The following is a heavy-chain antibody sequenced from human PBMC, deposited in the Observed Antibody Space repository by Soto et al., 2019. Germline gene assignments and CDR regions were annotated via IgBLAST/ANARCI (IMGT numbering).Heavy chain of an antibody. D-gene: IGHD3-3*01. Sequence: EVQLVESGGGLVQPGGSLRLSCAASGFTFSDHYMDWVRQAPGKGLEWVGRSKNKADSYTTEYAASVKGRFTISRDGSKYSLFLQMNRLKTEETDVYYCTVWGSGNDFWAAWGQGILVTVSS. J-gene: IGHJ4*02. V-gene: IGHV3-72*01. CDR3: TVWGSGNDFWAA. CDR1: GFTFSDHY. CDR2: SKNKADSYTT.